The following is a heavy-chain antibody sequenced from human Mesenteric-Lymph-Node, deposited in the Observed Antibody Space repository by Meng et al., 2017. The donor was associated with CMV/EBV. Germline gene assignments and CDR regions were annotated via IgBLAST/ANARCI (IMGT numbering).Heavy chain of an antibody. CDR1: GFSLYNARMG. D-gene: IGHD5-18*01. V-gene: IGHV2-26*01. CDR2: IFSNDEK. J-gene: IGHJ4*02. Sequence: SGPTLVKPTATLTLTCTVSGFSLYNARMGVSWIRQPPGKALEWLAHIFSNDEKYFSASLKSRVTISKDTSKSQVVLTMTNMDPVDTGTYYCARKGYSYGAPFDFWGQGTQVTVSS. CDR3: ARKGYSYGAPFDF.